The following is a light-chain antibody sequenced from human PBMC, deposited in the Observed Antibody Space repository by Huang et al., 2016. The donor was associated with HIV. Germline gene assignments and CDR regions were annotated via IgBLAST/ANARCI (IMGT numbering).Light chain of an antibody. V-gene: IGKV3-15*01. Sequence: EIVMTQSPATLSVSPGERATLSCRASQSVGSNLAWYQQRSGQAPRFLIYAASTRAAGIPARFSGSGSGTEFTLTVSSLQSEDFAVYYCQQHNSWPRTFGQGTRV. CDR2: AAS. CDR1: QSVGSN. CDR3: QQHNSWPRT. J-gene: IGKJ1*01.